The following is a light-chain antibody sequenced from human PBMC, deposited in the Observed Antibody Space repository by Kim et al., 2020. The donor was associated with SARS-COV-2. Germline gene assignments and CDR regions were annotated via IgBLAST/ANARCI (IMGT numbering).Light chain of an antibody. V-gene: IGLV10-54*01. CDR1: HQNVANQG. CDR3: SAWDSSLNEVI. J-gene: IGLJ2*01. Sequence: LTQPPSVSKDLRQTATLTCTGDHQNVANQGAAWLQQHPGHPPKLLFYRNNNRPSGISERFSASTSGNTASLTITGLQPEDEAVYYCSAWDSSLNEVIFGEGTQLTVL. CDR2: RNN.